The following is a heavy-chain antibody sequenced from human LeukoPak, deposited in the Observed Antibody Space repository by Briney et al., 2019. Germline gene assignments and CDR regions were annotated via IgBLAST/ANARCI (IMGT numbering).Heavy chain of an antibody. Sequence: PSETLSLTCAVYGGSFSGYYWSWIRRPPGKGLEWIGEINHSGSTNYNPSLKSRVTISVDTSKNQFSLKLSSVTAADTAVYYCARVCDYYFDYWGQGTLVTVSS. D-gene: IGHD2-2*01. V-gene: IGHV4-34*01. CDR1: GGSFSGYY. CDR3: ARVCDYYFDY. CDR2: INHSGST. J-gene: IGHJ4*02.